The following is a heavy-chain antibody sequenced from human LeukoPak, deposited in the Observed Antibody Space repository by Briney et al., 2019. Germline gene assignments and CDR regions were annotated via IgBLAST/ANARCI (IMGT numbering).Heavy chain of an antibody. J-gene: IGHJ5*02. Sequence: SSVNVSCMACGGSFSDYSISWVRQAPRQELEWMGRIIAILDTAHYAQKFQGRFTITTDKSTTTVYMELSSPRSDDTAVYYCVRSGYDYDWFDPWGQGTLVTVSS. CDR1: GGSFSDYS. D-gene: IGHD5-12*01. CDR2: IIAILDTA. V-gene: IGHV1-69*08. CDR3: VRSGYDYDWFDP.